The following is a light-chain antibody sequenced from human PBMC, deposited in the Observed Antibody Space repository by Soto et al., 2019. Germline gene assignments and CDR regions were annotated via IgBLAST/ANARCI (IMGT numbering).Light chain of an antibody. J-gene: IGLJ1*01. CDR1: SSNIGSNT. CDR2: SNN. CDR3: AARDEGLNGYV. V-gene: IGLV1-44*01. Sequence: QSVLTQPPSASGTPGQRVTISCSGSSSNIGSNTVNWYQQLPGTAPKLLIYSNNQRPSGVPDRFSGSKSGTSASLVISGLQSEEEADYYCAARDEGLNGYVFGPGAKLSVL.